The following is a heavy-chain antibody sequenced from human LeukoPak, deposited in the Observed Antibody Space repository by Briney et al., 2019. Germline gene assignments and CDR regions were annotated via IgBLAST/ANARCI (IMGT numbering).Heavy chain of an antibody. CDR1: GFTFDDYA. CDR2: ISWNSGSI. Sequence: PGRSLRLSCAASGFTFDDYAMHWVRQAPGKGLEWVSGISWNSGSIGYADSVKGRFTISRDNSKNTLYLQMNSLRAEDTAVYYCARISTGVLDYWGQGTLVTVSS. V-gene: IGHV3-9*01. J-gene: IGHJ4*02. CDR3: ARISTGVLDY. D-gene: IGHD7-27*01.